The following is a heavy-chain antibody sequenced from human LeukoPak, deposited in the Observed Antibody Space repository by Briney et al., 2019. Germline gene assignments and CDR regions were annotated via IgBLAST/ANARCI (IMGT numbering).Heavy chain of an antibody. CDR2: IYHSGNT. V-gene: IGHV4-59*01. CDR1: GGSISSYY. D-gene: IGHD3-3*01. J-gene: IGHJ6*03. CDR3: ARGRGYDFWSGYYADYYYYYYMDV. Sequence: SETLSLTCTVSGGSISSYYWSWIRQPPGKGLEWIGSIYHSGNTYYNPSLKSRVTISVDTSKNQFSLKLSSVTAADTAVYYCARGRGYDFWSGYYADYYYYYYMDVWGKGTTVTVSS.